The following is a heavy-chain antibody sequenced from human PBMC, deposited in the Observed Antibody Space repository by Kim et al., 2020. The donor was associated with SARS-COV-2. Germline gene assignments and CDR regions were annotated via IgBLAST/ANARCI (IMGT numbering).Heavy chain of an antibody. D-gene: IGHD3-10*01. Sequence: NYSPALKSRVTRSGDTSKKQFSLKLTSWTAADTAVYYCARGFGATAYYFDYWGQGTLVSVSS. CDR3: ARGFGATAYYFDY. J-gene: IGHJ4*02. V-gene: IGHV4-34*01.